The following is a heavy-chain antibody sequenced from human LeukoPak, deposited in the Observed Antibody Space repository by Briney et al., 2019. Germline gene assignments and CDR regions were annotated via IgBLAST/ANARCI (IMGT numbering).Heavy chain of an antibody. CDR3: GTGYSSNWFYFDY. V-gene: IGHV4-59*12. CDR1: YNSISSYY. D-gene: IGHD6-13*01. Sequence: PSDTLSLTCTVSYNSISSYYWSWIRLPPGKRLERIGYIYHSASTKYNPSLKSRVTISADTSKDTASLKLASLTASDTAMYYCGTGYSSNWFYFDYWGQGTLVTV. CDR2: IYHSAST. J-gene: IGHJ4*02.